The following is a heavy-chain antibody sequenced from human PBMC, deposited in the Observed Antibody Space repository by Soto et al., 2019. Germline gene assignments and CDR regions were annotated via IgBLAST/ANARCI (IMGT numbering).Heavy chain of an antibody. CDR1: GFTFSNHW. V-gene: IGHV3-74*03. J-gene: IGHJ5*01. CDR2: ISNDGSDT. D-gene: IGHD3-10*01. CDR3: VRDHPHYWFDS. Sequence: EVQVVESGGGLVQPGGSLRLSCAASGFTFSNHWMHWVRQAPGKGPVWVSRISNDGSDTTYSDSVKGRFTISRDNAKNTVYLQMNSLGAEDTDVFDCVRDHPHYWFDSWGQGTPVTVSS.